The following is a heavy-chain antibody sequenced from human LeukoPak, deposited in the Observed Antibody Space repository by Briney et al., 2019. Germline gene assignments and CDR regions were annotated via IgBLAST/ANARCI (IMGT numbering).Heavy chain of an antibody. J-gene: IGHJ4*02. CDR1: GGSFNNYA. CDR2: FIPFSGTS. CDR3: ARIEDSTHGLLDY. D-gene: IGHD5-12*01. V-gene: IGHV1-69*05. Sequence: SVKVSCKAPGGSFNNYAISWVRQAPGHGLEWMGRFIPFSGTSDYAHKFQARVTITMDESTAYMELSSLRPEDTAVYYCARIEDSTHGLLDYWGQGTLVTVPS.